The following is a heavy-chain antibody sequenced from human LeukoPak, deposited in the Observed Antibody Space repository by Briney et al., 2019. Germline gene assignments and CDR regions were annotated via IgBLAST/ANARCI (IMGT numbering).Heavy chain of an antibody. CDR2: ISGSGDST. J-gene: IGHJ5*02. Sequence: PGGSLRLSCAASGFTFSSFAMSWVRQAPGKGLEWVSSISGSGDSTYYADSVKGRFTISRDNSKNTLYLQMNSLRADDTAVYYCAKPLYNSGWYGGGDSWGQGTLVTVSS. D-gene: IGHD6-19*01. CDR3: AKPLYNSGWYGGGDS. V-gene: IGHV3-23*01. CDR1: GFTFSSFA.